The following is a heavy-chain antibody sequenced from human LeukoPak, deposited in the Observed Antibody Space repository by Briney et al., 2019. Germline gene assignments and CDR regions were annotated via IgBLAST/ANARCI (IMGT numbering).Heavy chain of an antibody. V-gene: IGHV3-21*01. J-gene: IGHJ5*02. CDR2: ISSSSSYI. CDR1: GFTFSSYS. Sequence: GGSLRLSCAASGFTFSSYSMNWVRQAPGKGLEWVSSISSSSSYIYYADSVKGRFTISRDNAKNSLYLQMNSQRAEDTAVYYCASCGFGECRLSWFDPWGQGTLVTVSS. CDR3: ASCGFGECRLSWFDP. D-gene: IGHD3-16*01.